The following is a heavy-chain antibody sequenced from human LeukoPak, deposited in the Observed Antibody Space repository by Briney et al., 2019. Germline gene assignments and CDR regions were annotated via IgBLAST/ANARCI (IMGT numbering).Heavy chain of an antibody. CDR2: VSGSGDST. CDR3: ARDLGDWYSSGFDD. Sequence: GGSLRLSCAASGFTFSSYAMSWVRQAPGKGLEWVSGVSGSGDSTYYADSVKGRFTISGDNVKNSLYLHMNSLRVEDTGVYYCARDLGDWYSSGFDDWGQGSLVIVSS. V-gene: IGHV3-23*01. J-gene: IGHJ4*02. CDR1: GFTFSSYA. D-gene: IGHD3-10*01.